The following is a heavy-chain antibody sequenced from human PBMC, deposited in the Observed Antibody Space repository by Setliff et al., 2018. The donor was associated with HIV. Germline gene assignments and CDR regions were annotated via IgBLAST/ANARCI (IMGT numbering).Heavy chain of an antibody. CDR1: GGSVSNYY. J-gene: IGHJ4*02. CDR2: INTSGST. D-gene: IGHD6-19*01. Sequence: SETLSLTCTVSGGSVSNYYWTWIRQSAGKGLEWIGHINTSGSTKYNPSLKSRLTMSVDSSGNQFSLTLTSVTAADTAVYYCARDPNTGWYYLDFWGPGALVTVPQ. V-gene: IGHV4-4*07. CDR3: ARDPNTGWYYLDF.